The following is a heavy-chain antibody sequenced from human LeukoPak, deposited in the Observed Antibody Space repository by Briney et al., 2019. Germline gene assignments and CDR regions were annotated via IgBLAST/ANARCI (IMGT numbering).Heavy chain of an antibody. CDR2: IIPIFGTA. V-gene: IGHV1-69*13. J-gene: IGHJ5*02. CDR1: GGTFSRYA. CDR3: AREGYYGSGSYSGT. Sequence: ASVKVSCKASGGTFSRYAISWVRQAPGQGLEWMGGIIPIFGTANYAQKFQGRVTITADESTSTAYMELSSLRSEDTAVYYCAREGYYGSGSYSGTWGQGTLVTVSS. D-gene: IGHD3-10*01.